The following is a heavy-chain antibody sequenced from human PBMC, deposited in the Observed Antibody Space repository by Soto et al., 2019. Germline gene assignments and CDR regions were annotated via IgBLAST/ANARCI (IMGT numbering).Heavy chain of an antibody. J-gene: IGHJ6*02. V-gene: IGHV1-3*01. CDR2: INAGNGNT. CDR3: AGTAPIAADYYYYYGMDV. CDR1: GYTFTSYA. D-gene: IGHD6-13*01. Sequence: ASVKVSCKASGYTFTSYAMHWVRQAPGQRLEWMGWINAGNGNTKYSQKFQGRVTITRDTSASTAYMELSSLRSEDTAVYYCAGTAPIAADYYYYYGMDVWGQGTTVTVSS.